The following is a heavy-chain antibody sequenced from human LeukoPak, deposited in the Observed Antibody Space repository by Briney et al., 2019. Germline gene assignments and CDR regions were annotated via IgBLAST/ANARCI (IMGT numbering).Heavy chain of an antibody. CDR3: GSGHYYDSGGYYYDY. V-gene: IGHV3-23*01. Sequence: PGGSLRLSCAASGFIFSNYAMSWVRQAPGKGLEWVSAISDGGGSTYYPDSVKGRFTISRDNSKNTLYLQMNSLRVEDTAVYYCGSGHYYDSGGYYYDYWGQGTLVTVSS. D-gene: IGHD3-22*01. CDR1: GFIFSNYA. J-gene: IGHJ4*02. CDR2: ISDGGGST.